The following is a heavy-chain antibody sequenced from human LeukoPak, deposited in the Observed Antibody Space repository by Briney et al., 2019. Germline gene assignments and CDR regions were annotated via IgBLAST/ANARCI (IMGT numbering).Heavy chain of an antibody. J-gene: IGHJ4*02. V-gene: IGHV1-18*01. D-gene: IGHD2-2*01. CDR1: GYTFTSYG. Sequence: ASVKVSCKASGYTFTSYGISWVRQAPGQGLEWMGWISAYNGNTKYAQELQGRVTMTTDTSTSTAYMELRSLRSDDTAVYYCASDVGYCSSSSCYGLYYWGQGTLVTVSS. CDR3: ASDVGYCSSSSCYGLYY. CDR2: ISAYNGNT.